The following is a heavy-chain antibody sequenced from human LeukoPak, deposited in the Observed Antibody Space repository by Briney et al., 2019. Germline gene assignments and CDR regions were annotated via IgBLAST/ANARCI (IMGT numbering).Heavy chain of an antibody. V-gene: IGHV3-64*01. CDR2: ISSNGGTT. CDR1: GFTLSSYA. D-gene: IGHD3-22*01. J-gene: IGHJ4*02. Sequence: GGSLRLSCAASGFTLSSYAMHWVRQAPGKGLEYVSAISSNGGTTYYANSVKGRFTISRDNSKNTLYLQMGSLRAEDMAVYYCARDRPYYYDSSGRRGYFDYWGQGTLVTVSS. CDR3: ARDRPYYYDSSGRRGYFDY.